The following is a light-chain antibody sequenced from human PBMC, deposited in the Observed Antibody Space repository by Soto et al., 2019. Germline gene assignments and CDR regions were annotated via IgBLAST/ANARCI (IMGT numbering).Light chain of an antibody. Sequence: QSALTQPPSASGSPGQSVAISCTGTSSDVGGYNYVSWYQQHPGKAPQLMIYEVNKLPSGVPDRFSGSKSGNTASLTVSGLKAEDEADYYCSSYAGSSHVFGTGTKLTVL. CDR1: SSDVGGYNY. J-gene: IGLJ1*01. CDR3: SSYAGSSHV. CDR2: EVN. V-gene: IGLV2-8*01.